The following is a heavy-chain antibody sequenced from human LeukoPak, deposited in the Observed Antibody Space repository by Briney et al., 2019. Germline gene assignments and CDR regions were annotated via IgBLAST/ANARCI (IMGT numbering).Heavy chain of an antibody. Sequence: GGSLRLSCAASGFTFSSYWMSWVRQAPGKGLEWVANIKQDGSEKYYVDSVKGRFTIFRDNAKNSLYLQMNSLRAEDTAVYYCARESYDSSGYDNWFDPWGQGTLVTVSS. CDR1: GFTFSSYW. CDR3: ARESYDSSGYDNWFDP. D-gene: IGHD3-22*01. CDR2: IKQDGSEK. J-gene: IGHJ5*02. V-gene: IGHV3-7*01.